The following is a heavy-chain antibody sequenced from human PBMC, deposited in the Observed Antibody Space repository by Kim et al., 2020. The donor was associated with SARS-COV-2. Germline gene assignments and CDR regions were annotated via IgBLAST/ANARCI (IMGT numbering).Heavy chain of an antibody. CDR3: AAEQDYYDSSGYDY. V-gene: IGHV1-58*01. Sequence: AQKFKERVTITRDMSTSTAYMELSSLRSEDTAVYYCAAEQDYYDSSGYDYWGQGTLVTVSS. J-gene: IGHJ4*02. D-gene: IGHD3-22*01.